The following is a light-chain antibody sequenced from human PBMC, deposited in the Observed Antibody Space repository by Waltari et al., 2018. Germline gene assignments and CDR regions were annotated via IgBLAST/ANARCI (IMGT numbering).Light chain of an antibody. CDR2: GAS. J-gene: IGKJ2*01. CDR1: EDITNY. CDR3: QQYTDYPYA. V-gene: IGKV1-16*01. Sequence: DIQMTQSPSSLSASVGDTGTFTCRASEDITNYLAWFQQKPGKAPTSLIFGASSLQSGVPSRFSGGGSERDFTLTISNLQPEDAATYYCQQYTDYPYAFGQGTKLQIK.